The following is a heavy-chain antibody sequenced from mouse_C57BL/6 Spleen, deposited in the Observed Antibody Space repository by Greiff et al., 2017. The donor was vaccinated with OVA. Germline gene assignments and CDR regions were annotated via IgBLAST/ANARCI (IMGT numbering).Heavy chain of an antibody. Sequence: VQLQQSGAELVRPGASVKLSCKASGYTFTSYGISWVKQRTGQGLEWIGEIYPRSGNTYYNAKFKGKATLTADKSSSTAYMELRSLTSEDSAVYFCARWGCYGFAYWGQGTLVTVSA. D-gene: IGHD2-12*01. CDR3: ARWGCYGFAY. CDR1: GYTFTSYG. J-gene: IGHJ3*01. V-gene: IGHV1-81*01. CDR2: IYPRSGNT.